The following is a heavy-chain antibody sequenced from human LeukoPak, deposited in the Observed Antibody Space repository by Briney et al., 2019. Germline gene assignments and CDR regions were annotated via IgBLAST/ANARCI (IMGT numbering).Heavy chain of an antibody. J-gene: IGHJ6*02. V-gene: IGHV4-59*08. Sequence: SETLSLTCTVSGGSISSYYWSWIRQPPGKGLEWIGYIYYSGSTNYNPSLKSRVTISVDTSKNQFSLKLSSVTAADTAVYYCARLKPVEDSSSWYWGPRYYYYYYGMDGWGQGTTVTVSS. CDR1: GGSISSYY. D-gene: IGHD6-13*01. CDR2: IYYSGST. CDR3: ARLKPVEDSSSWYWGPRYYYYYYGMDG.